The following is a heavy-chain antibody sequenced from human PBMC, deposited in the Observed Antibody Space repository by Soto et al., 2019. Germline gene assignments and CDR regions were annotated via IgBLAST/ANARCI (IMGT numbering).Heavy chain of an antibody. D-gene: IGHD2-21*02. CDR1: GYSSSNYY. CDR3: ASVTTIWSN. CDR2: VNPHGAST. Sequence: QVQVVQSGAEVREPGASVKVSCTASGYSSSNYYTHWARQVPGQGLEWMGIVNPHGASTVYAQRFQGRLTLTRDTSTNTDYMDLSRLTSDDTAIYYCASVTTIWSNWGQGTLVTVSS. V-gene: IGHV1-46*01. J-gene: IGHJ4*02.